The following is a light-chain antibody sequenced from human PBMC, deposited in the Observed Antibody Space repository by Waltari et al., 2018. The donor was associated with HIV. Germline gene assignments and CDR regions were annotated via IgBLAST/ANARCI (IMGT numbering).Light chain of an antibody. CDR1: QSISTY. V-gene: IGKV1-39*01. Sequence: DIQMTQSPSSLSASVGDRVTITCRASQSISTYLNWYQQKPGKAPNLLIYAASSFQSGVPSRFSGGGSGTDFTLTISSLQPEDIATYYCQQSYKVPYTFGQGTNLEIK. CDR2: AAS. J-gene: IGKJ2*01. CDR3: QQSYKVPYT.